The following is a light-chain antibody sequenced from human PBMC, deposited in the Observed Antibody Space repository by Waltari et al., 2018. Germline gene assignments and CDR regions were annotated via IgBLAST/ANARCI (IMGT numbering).Light chain of an antibody. Sequence: EIVLTQSPGTLSLSPGERATLSCRASQSISGGWLAWYQQKPGQAPRLLIYGASRRATAIPDRFSGSGSGTDFTLTISRLEPEDFAVYYCKQYDASSVTFGGGTKVEIK. CDR3: KQYDASSVT. V-gene: IGKV3-20*01. J-gene: IGKJ4*01. CDR2: GAS. CDR1: QSISGGW.